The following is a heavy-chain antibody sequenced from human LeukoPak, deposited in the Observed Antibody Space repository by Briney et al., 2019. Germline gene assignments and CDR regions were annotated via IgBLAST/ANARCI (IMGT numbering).Heavy chain of an antibody. CDR1: VASISIGGYS. D-gene: IGHD3-3*01. Sequence: PSEPLSLTGTAPVASISIGGYSGCWIRQAAGKGLEWIARIYAAGSTNYNPSLKSRVTMSVDTSKNQFSLKLSSVTAADTAVYYCARETSYYDFWSASSYYYYYMDVWGKGTTVTVSS. V-gene: IGHV4-61*02. J-gene: IGHJ6*03. CDR2: IYAAGST. CDR3: ARETSYYDFWSASSYYYYYMDV.